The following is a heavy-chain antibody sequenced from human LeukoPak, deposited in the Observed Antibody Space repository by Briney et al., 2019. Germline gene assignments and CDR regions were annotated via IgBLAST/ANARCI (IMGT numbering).Heavy chain of an antibody. Sequence: GESLRLSCAASGFTFTNYAMRWVRHAPGEGLEWVSAISGSGIGTYYADSVKGRFTISRDNSKNTLFLQMNSLRAEDTAVYYCAKANYGGDYDYWGQGTLVTVSS. CDR1: GFTFTNYA. CDR3: AKANYGGDYDY. V-gene: IGHV3-23*01. D-gene: IGHD4-23*01. CDR2: ISGSGIGT. J-gene: IGHJ4*02.